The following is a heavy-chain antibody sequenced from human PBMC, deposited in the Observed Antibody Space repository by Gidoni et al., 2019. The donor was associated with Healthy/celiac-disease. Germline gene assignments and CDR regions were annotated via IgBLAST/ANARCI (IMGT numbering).Heavy chain of an antibody. CDR2: IKSDGSST. D-gene: IGHD3-3*01. CDR3: ARSKRSFGVVIPSRGGVHYMDV. CDR1: GFTFIRYS. Sequence: EVQLVESGGGLVQPGGSLRLSCAASGFTFIRYSLHWVRQAPGKGLGWVSRIKSDGSSTSYADSVKGRFTISRDNAKNTLYLKMNSLRAEDTAVYYCARSKRSFGVVIPSRGGVHYMDVWGKGTTVTVSS. J-gene: IGHJ6*03. V-gene: IGHV3-74*01.